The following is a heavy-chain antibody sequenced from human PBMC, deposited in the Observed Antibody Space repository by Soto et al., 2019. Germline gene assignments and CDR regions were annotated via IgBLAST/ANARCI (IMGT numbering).Heavy chain of an antibody. V-gene: IGHV1-69*12. CDR2: IIPIFGTA. CDR3: ARDDLMITFGGVIAYYYGMDV. J-gene: IGHJ6*02. D-gene: IGHD3-16*02. Sequence: QVQLVQSGAEVKKPGSSVKVSCKASGGTFSSYAISWVRQAPGQGLEWMGGIIPIFGTANYAQKFQGRVTITEDESTSTAYMELSSLRSEDTVVYYCARDDLMITFGGVIAYYYGMDVWGQGTTVTVSS. CDR1: GGTFSSYA.